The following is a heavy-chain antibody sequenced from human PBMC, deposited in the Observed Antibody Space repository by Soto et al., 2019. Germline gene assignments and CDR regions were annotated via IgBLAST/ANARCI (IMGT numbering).Heavy chain of an antibody. CDR3: ATQTISYTWGV. D-gene: IGHD3-16*01. V-gene: IGHV4-4*02. CDR2: LSRGDER. J-gene: IGHJ6*02. Sequence: QVQLQESGPGLVKPSETLSLTCTVSGAPITTTKWWAWVRLPPGKGLEWIGELSRGDERSSNPSLEGRFTMSLDKSNNHFSLKLTSVTAADPAIYYWATQTISYTWGVWGRGTSVTVSS. CDR1: GAPITTTKW.